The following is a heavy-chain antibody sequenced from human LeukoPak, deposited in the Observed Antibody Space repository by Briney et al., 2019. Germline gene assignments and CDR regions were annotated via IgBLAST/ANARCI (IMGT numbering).Heavy chain of an antibody. CDR1: GFTFSSYS. CDR3: ARGDVDTAMGKFDY. CDR2: ISSSSSTI. D-gene: IGHD5-18*01. Sequence: SGGSLRLSCAASGFTFSSYSMNWVRQAPGKGLEWVSYISSSSSTIYYADSVKGRFTISRDNAKNSLYLQMNSLRAEDTAVYYCARGDVDTAMGKFDYWGQGTLVTVSS. V-gene: IGHV3-48*04. J-gene: IGHJ4*02.